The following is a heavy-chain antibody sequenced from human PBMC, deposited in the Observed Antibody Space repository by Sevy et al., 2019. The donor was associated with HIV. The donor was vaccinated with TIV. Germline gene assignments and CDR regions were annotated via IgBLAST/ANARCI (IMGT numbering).Heavy chain of an antibody. CDR3: ARVLRIGDYPFDY. CDR2: ISSSSSYI. CDR1: GFTFSSYS. Sequence: GGSLRLSCAASGFTFSSYSMNWVRQAPGKGLEWVSSISSSSSYIYYADSVKGRFTISRDNAKNSLYLQMNSLRAEDTAVYYCARVLRIGDYPFDYWGQRTLVTVSS. J-gene: IGHJ4*02. D-gene: IGHD4-17*01. V-gene: IGHV3-21*01.